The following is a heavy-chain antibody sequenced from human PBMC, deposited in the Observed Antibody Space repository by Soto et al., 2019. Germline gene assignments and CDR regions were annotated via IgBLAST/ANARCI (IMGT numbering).Heavy chain of an antibody. CDR2: ISASGVNT. J-gene: IGHJ5*02. CDR3: AKDSVPGAYVCWFDP. V-gene: IGHV3-23*01. Sequence: GGSLRLSCAASGFTFSNYAMGWVRQAPGKGLEWVSAISASGVNTYYANSVKGRFTIYRDNSKNTLYLQMNSLRAEDTAVYYCAKDSVPGAYVCWFDPWGQGTLVTVSS. D-gene: IGHD1-26*01. CDR1: GFTFSNYA.